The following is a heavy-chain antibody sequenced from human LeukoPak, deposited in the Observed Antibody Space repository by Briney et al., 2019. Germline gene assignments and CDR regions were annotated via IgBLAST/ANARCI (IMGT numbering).Heavy chain of an antibody. J-gene: IGHJ3*02. Sequence: SETLSLTCTVSGGSVSSGSYYWSWIRQPPGKGLEWIGYIYYSGSTNYNPSLKSRVTISVDTSKNQFSLKLSSATAADTAVYYCARVGVWYNWNYGNSRLALDAFDIWGQGTMVTVSS. V-gene: IGHV4-61*01. CDR2: IYYSGST. D-gene: IGHD1-7*01. CDR1: GGSVSSGSYY. CDR3: ARVGVWYNWNYGNSRLALDAFDI.